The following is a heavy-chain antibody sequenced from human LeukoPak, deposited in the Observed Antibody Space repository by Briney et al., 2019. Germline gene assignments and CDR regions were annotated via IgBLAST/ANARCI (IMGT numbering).Heavy chain of an antibody. J-gene: IGHJ4*02. Sequence: SETLSLTCAVSGGSISSSNWWSWVRQPPGKGLEWIGEIYHSGSTNYNPSLKSRVTILVDKSKNQFSLKLSSVTAADTAVYYCASGRGRYYYGSGSSPPTDYWGQGTLVTVSS. D-gene: IGHD3-10*01. CDR2: IYHSGST. CDR3: ASGRGRYYYGSGSSPPTDY. CDR1: GGSISSSNW. V-gene: IGHV4-4*02.